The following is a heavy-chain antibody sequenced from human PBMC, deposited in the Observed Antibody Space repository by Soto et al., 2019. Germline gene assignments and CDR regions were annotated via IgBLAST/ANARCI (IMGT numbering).Heavy chain of an antibody. CDR1: GFTFSSYA. V-gene: IGHV3-30-3*01. Sequence: QVQLVESGGGVVQPGRSLRLSCAASGFTFSSYAMHWVRQAPGKGLEWVAVISYDGSNKYYADSVKGRFTISRDNSKNTLYLQMNSLRAEDTAVYYCARGRITMVRGVIHNWFEPWGQGTLVTVSS. CDR3: ARGRITMVRGVIHNWFEP. D-gene: IGHD3-10*01. J-gene: IGHJ5*02. CDR2: ISYDGSNK.